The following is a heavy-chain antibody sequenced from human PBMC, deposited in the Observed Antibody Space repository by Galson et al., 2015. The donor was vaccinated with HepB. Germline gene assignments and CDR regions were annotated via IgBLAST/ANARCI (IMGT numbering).Heavy chain of an antibody. CDR2: LYSGGST. J-gene: IGHJ4*02. CDR3: ATERSTSGSYYFDN. Sequence: SLRLSCAASGFTVRTNSMSWVRQAPGKGLEWVSVLYSGGSTYYAASVKGRFTISRVDSKNTLYLHMNSLRPEDTAVYYCATERSTSGSYYFDNWGQGTLVTVSS. D-gene: IGHD1-26*01. V-gene: IGHV3-66*02. CDR1: GFTVRTNS.